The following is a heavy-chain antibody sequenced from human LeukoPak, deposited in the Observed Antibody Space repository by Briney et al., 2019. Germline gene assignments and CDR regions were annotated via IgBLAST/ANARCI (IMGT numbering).Heavy chain of an antibody. J-gene: IGHJ4*02. D-gene: IGHD3-3*01. CDR1: GYTFTSYD. Sequence: ASVKVSCKASGYTFTSYDINWVRQATGQGLEWMGWMNPNSGNTGYAQKFQGRVTMTRNTSISTAYMELSSLRSEDTAVYYCANSVEWLLSFDDWGQGTLVTVSS. CDR2: MNPNSGNT. CDR3: ANSVEWLLSFDD. V-gene: IGHV1-8*02.